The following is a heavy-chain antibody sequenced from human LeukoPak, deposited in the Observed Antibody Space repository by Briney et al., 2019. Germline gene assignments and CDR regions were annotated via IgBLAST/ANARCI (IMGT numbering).Heavy chain of an antibody. CDR2: IYTSGST. V-gene: IGHV4-4*07. D-gene: IGHD5-18*01. Sequence: SETLSLTCTVSGGSISSYYWSWIRQPAGKGLEWIGRIYTSGSTNYNPSLKSRVTISVDTSKNQFSLKLSSVTAADTAVYYCARRRGYSYGYYNWFDPWGQGTLVTVSS. J-gene: IGHJ5*02. CDR3: ARRRGYSYGYYNWFDP. CDR1: GGSISSYY.